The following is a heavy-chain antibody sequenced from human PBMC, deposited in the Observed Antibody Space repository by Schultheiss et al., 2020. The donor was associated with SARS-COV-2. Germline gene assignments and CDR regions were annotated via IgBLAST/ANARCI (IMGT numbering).Heavy chain of an antibody. D-gene: IGHD1-26*01. V-gene: IGHV3-23*01. CDR2: ISGSGGST. CDR3: ARGLSGSYTTPFDY. J-gene: IGHJ4*02. Sequence: GSLRLSCAASGFTFSSYAMSWVRQAPGKGLEWVSAISGSGGSTYYADSVKGRFTISRDNSKNTLYLQMNSLRAEDTAVYYCARGLSGSYTTPFDYWGQGTLVTVSS. CDR1: GFTFSSYA.